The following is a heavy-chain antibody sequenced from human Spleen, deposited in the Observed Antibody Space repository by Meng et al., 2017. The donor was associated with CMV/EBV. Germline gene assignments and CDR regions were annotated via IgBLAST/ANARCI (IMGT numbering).Heavy chain of an antibody. CDR1: GFAFSKHG. Sequence: GGSLRLSCATSGFAFSKHGMHWVRQAPGKGLEWVAFIRYDGSDKYYADSVKGRFTISRDNSKNTLYLQMNSLRAEDTAVYYCAKEYGLTIFGVDYYYGMDVWGQGTTVTVSS. CDR3: AKEYGLTIFGVDYYYGMDV. CDR2: IRYDGSDK. V-gene: IGHV3-30*02. J-gene: IGHJ6*02. D-gene: IGHD3-3*01.